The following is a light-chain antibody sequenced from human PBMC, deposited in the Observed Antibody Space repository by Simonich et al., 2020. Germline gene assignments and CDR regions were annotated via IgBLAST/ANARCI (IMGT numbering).Light chain of an antibody. CDR1: QSVSSY. Sequence: EIVLTQSPATLSLSPGERATLSCRASQSVSSYLAWYQHKPGQAPRLLIYDASNRATGIPARFSGSGSGTDFTLKISRVEAEDVGVYYCMQGTHWPPTFGGGTKVEIK. V-gene: IGKV3-11*01. J-gene: IGKJ4*01. CDR2: DAS. CDR3: MQGTHWPPT.